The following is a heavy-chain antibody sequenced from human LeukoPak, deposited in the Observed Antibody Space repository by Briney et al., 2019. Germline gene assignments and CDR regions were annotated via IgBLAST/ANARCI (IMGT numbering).Heavy chain of an antibody. CDR3: VVPAALMDV. V-gene: IGHV1-18*01. CDR2: ISAYNGNT. J-gene: IGHJ6*02. D-gene: IGHD2-2*01. Sequence: ASVNVSCTASGYTFTSYGISWVRQAPGQGLEWMGWISAYNGNTNYAQKLQGRVTMTTDTSTSTAYMELRSLRSDDTAMYYCVVPAALMDVWGQGTTVTVSS. CDR1: GYTFTSYG.